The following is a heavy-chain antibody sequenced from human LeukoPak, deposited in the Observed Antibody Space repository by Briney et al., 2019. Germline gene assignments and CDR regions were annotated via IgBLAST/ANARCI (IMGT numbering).Heavy chain of an antibody. CDR2: IIPIFGTA. D-gene: IGHD1-14*01. J-gene: IGHJ3*02. V-gene: IGHV1-69*05. CDR3: ARDRGTTFDAFDI. CDR1: GGTFSSYA. Sequence: ASVKVSCKASGGTFSSYAISWVRQAPGQGLGWMGGIIPIFGTANYAQKFQGRVTITTDESTSTAYMELSSLSSEDTAVYYCARDRGTTFDAFDIWGQGTMVTVSS.